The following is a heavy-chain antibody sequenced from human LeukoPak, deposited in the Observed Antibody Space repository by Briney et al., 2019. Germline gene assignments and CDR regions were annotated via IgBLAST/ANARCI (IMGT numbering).Heavy chain of an antibody. CDR3: AREPPSGSYYSS. J-gene: IGHJ4*02. D-gene: IGHD3-10*01. CDR2: VYYTGST. Sequence: PSETLSLTCTVSGGSISSYYWSWIRQPPGKGLEWIGYVYYTGSTNYNPSLKSRVTISIDTSKNQFSLKLRSVTAADTAVYYCAREPPSGSYYSSWGQGTLVTVSS. V-gene: IGHV4-59*01. CDR1: GGSISSYY.